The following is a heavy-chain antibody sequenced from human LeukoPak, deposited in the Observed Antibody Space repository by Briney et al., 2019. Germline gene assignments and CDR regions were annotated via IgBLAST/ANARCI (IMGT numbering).Heavy chain of an antibody. Sequence: PSETLSLTCAVYGGSFSGYYWTWIRQPPGKGLEWIGEISHDGSTNYNPSLKSRVTILVDMSKNQFSLKLSSVTAADTAVYYCARFAWYGEPMGFDPWGQGTLVTVSS. D-gene: IGHD3-10*01. J-gene: IGHJ5*02. CDR3: ARFAWYGEPMGFDP. CDR2: ISHDGST. CDR1: GGSFSGYY. V-gene: IGHV4-34*01.